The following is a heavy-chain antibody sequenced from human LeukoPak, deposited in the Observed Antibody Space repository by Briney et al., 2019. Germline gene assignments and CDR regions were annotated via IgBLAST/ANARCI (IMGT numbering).Heavy chain of an antibody. CDR2: INRDGSEE. CDR3: ARGDAFSGDH. D-gene: IGHD2-2*01. J-gene: IGHJ4*02. V-gene: IGHV3-7*04. Sequence: GGSLRLSCGASGFTFSNYWMSWVRQAPGRGLELVANINRDGSEEYYVDSVKGRFTISRDNTKNSLYVQMNSLKAEDTAVYYCARGDAFSGDHWGQGALVTVSS. CDR1: GFTFSNYW.